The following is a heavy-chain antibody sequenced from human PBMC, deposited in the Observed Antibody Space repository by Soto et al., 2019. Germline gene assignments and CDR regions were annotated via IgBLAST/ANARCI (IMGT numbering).Heavy chain of an antibody. CDR3: AREQSSLSAWFDP. J-gene: IGHJ5*02. CDR1: GYTFTSYY. D-gene: IGHD6-6*01. V-gene: IGHV1-46*01. Sequence: QVQLVQSGAEVKRPGASVKVYCKASGYTFTSYYIPCERPAPGQGLQWMGIINPVGGTTTYAQKFQGRVTMTRDTSTTTVYMELNSLRSEDTAVYYCAREQSSLSAWFDPWGQGTLVTVSS. CDR2: INPVGGTT.